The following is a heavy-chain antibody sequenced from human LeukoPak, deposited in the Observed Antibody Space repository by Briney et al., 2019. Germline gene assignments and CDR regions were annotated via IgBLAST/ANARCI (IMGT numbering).Heavy chain of an antibody. CDR2: IKQDGSEK. CDR3: ARDPSSITIFGVVMQAFDI. J-gene: IGHJ3*02. V-gene: IGHV3-7*01. Sequence: GGSLRLSCAASGFTFSSYWMSWVRQAPGKGLEWVANIKQDGSEKYYVDSVKGRFTISRDNAKNSLYLQMNSLRAEDTAVYYCARDPSSITIFGVVMQAFDIWGQGTMVTVSS. CDR1: GFTFSSYW. D-gene: IGHD3-3*01.